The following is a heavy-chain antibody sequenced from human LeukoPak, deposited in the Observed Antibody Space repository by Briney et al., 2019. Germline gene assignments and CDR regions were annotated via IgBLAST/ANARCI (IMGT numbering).Heavy chain of an antibody. V-gene: IGHV3-53*01. Sequence: AGGSLRLSCVASGFTLSSYAMSWVRQAPGKGLEWVSVIYSGGSTYYADSVEGRFTISRDNSKNTLYLQMNSLRAEDTAVYYCARDTPGDSWGQGTLVTVSS. CDR3: ARDTPGDS. J-gene: IGHJ4*02. CDR1: GFTLSSYA. CDR2: IYSGGST.